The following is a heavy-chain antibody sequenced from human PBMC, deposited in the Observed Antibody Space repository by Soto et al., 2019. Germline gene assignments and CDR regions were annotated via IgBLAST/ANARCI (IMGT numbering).Heavy chain of an antibody. D-gene: IGHD1-7*01. CDR2: INHSGST. CDR1: GGSFSGYY. CDR3: ARGWITGTTVYYYFGMDV. J-gene: IGHJ6*02. V-gene: IGHV4-34*01. Sequence: SETLSLTCAVYGGSFSGYYWSWIRQPPGKGQEWIGEINHSGSTNYNPSLKRRVTISIDTSKNHFSLKLSSVTAADTAVYYCARGWITGTTVYYYFGMDVWGQGTMVTVSS.